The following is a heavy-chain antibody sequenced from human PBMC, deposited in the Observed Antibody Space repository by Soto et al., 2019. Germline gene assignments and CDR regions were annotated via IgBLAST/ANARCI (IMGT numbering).Heavy chain of an antibody. D-gene: IGHD1-1*01. V-gene: IGHV5-10-1*01. J-gene: IGHJ6*02. CDR2: IDPSDSYT. Sequence: GESLKISCKGSGYSFTSYWISWVRQMPGKGLEWMGRIDPSDSYTNYSPSFQGHVTISADKSISTAYLQWSSLKASDTAMYYCAKRRDWPYAMDVWGQGTLVTVSS. CDR1: GYSFTSYW. CDR3: AKRRDWPYAMDV.